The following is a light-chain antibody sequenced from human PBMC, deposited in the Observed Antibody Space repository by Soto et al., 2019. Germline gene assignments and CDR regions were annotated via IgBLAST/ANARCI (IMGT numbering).Light chain of an antibody. CDR3: QQYNSYS. Sequence: DIQMTQSPSTLSASVGDRVTITCRASQSISSWLAWYQQKPGKAPKLLIYKASSLESGVPSRFSGSGSGTEFTLTISSLKPDDFATYYCQQYNSYSFGQGTKVAIK. CDR1: QSISSW. CDR2: KAS. V-gene: IGKV1-5*03. J-gene: IGKJ1*01.